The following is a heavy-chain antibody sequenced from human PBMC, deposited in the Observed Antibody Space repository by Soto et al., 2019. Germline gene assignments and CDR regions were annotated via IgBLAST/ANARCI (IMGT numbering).Heavy chain of an antibody. CDR2: ISKDENDQ. J-gene: IGHJ4*02. V-gene: IGHV3-30*18. Sequence: QVQLVESGGGVVQPGTSLRLSCAASGFTFSTYAMHWVRQAPGKGLEWVAMISKDENDQYYADSVKGRFTVSRDNSKNTVSLQMHSLRPEDTAFYYCAKDRWEFTRYFDSWGQGTLVTVSS. CDR1: GFTFSTYA. CDR3: AKDRWEFTRYFDS. D-gene: IGHD1-26*01.